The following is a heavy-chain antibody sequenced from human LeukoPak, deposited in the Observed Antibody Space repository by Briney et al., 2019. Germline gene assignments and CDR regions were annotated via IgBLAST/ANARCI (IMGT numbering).Heavy chain of an antibody. Sequence: GGSLRLSCAASGFTFSNAWMSWVRQAPGKGLEWVAVIWYDGSNKYYADSVKGRFTISRDNSKNTLYLQMNSLRAEDTAVYYCARVGSAHYYYYYGMDVWGQGTTVTVSS. J-gene: IGHJ6*02. CDR1: GFTFSNAW. V-gene: IGHV3-33*08. CDR3: ARVGSAHYYYYYGMDV. CDR2: IWYDGSNK.